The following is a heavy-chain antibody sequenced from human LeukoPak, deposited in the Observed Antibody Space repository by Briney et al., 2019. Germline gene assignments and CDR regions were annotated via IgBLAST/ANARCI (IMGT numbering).Heavy chain of an antibody. V-gene: IGHV3-48*01. CDR1: GFTFSSYS. D-gene: IGHD2-15*01. CDR3: ASRKQWDMIDY. CDR2: ISSSSSTI. J-gene: IGHJ4*02. Sequence: GGSLRLSCAASGFTFSSYSMNWARQAPGKGLEWVSYISSSSSTIYYADSVKGRFTISRDNAKNSLYLQMNSLRAEDTAVYYCASRKQWDMIDYWGQGTLVTVSS.